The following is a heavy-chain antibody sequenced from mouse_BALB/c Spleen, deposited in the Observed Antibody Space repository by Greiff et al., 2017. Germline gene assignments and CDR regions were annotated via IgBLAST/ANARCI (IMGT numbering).Heavy chain of an antibody. D-gene: IGHD2-3*01. CDR2: IYPGDGDT. V-gene: IGHV1-87*01. CDR3: ARGSYDGYYPFAY. J-gene: IGHJ3*01. CDR1: GYTFTSYW. Sequence: VQLVESGAELARPGASVKLSCKASGYTFTSYWMQWVKQRPGQGLEWIGAIYPGDGDTRYTQKFKGKATLTADKSSSTAYMQLSSLASEDSAVYYCARGSYDGYYPFAYWGQGTLVTVSA.